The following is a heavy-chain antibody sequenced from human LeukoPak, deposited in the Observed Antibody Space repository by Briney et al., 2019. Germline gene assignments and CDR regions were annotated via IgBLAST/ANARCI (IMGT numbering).Heavy chain of an antibody. Sequence: KPGGSLRLSCAASGFTFSNAWMSWVRQASGNGLEWVGRIKSKTDGGTTDYAAPVKGRFTISRDDSKNTLYLQMNSLETEDTAVYYCTTVGQGGWHLDYWGQGTLVTVSS. CDR1: GFTFSNAW. J-gene: IGHJ4*02. CDR3: TTVGQGGWHLDY. V-gene: IGHV3-15*01. CDR2: IKSKTDGGTT. D-gene: IGHD6-19*01.